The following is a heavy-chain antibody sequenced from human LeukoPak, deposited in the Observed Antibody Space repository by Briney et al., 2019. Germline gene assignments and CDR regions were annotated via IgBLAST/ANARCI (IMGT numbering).Heavy chain of an antibody. D-gene: IGHD3-9*01. V-gene: IGHV4-30-4*01. CDR3: IRGPHFDSLKNYYYGLDV. J-gene: IGHJ6*02. CDR2: IHYSGST. Sequence: SQTLSLTCTVSGGSFSSGNFCWSWIRQPPGKGLEWIGYIHYSGSTYYNPSLKSRVTISIDTSKNQFSLKLSSVTAADTAVYSCIRGPHFDSLKNYYYGLDVWGQGTTVTVSS. CDR1: GGSFSSGNFC.